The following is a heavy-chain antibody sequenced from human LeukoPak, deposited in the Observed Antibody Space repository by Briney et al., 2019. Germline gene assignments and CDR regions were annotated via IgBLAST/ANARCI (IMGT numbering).Heavy chain of an antibody. V-gene: IGHV4-59*01. D-gene: IGHD4-17*01. CDR3: ARTGSTVTMLYPFDH. J-gene: IGHJ4*02. Sequence: TSETLSLTCTVSGGSIRSYYWSWIRQPPGKGLDWIGYIYYSGSTNYNPSLKSRVSISVDTSKNQFSLKLSSVTAADTAVYYCARTGSTVTMLYPFDHWGQGTLVTVSS. CDR2: IYYSGST. CDR1: GGSIRSYY.